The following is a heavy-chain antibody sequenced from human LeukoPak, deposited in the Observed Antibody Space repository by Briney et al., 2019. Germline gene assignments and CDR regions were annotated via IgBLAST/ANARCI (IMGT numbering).Heavy chain of an antibody. D-gene: IGHD3-22*01. CDR3: ARHPWLRYFDNSGYFVDAFDI. CDR1: GGSISSGNHY. Sequence: SETLSLTCTVSGGSISSGNHYWTWIRQPPGKGLEWIGYIYYSGSAQYNPSVKSRVTISVDTSKNQFSLKLSSVTAADTAVYYCARHPWLRYFDNSGYFVDAFDIWGQGTMVTVSS. CDR2: IYYSGSA. V-gene: IGHV4-30-4*01. J-gene: IGHJ3*02.